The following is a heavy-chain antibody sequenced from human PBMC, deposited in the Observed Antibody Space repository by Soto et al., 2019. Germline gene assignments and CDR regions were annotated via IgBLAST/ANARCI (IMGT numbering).Heavy chain of an antibody. CDR3: ATNYGSGSAHFDN. Sequence: QVQLLQSGAEVKKPGSSVKVSCTASGDTFNFYTISWVRQAPGQGPEWMGRIIPMLGMSNYAQNFQGRVTXXXDXXTSTAYMELSSLRSEDTALYYCATNYGSGSAHFDNWGQGTLVTVSS. CDR1: GDTFNFYT. J-gene: IGHJ4*02. D-gene: IGHD3-10*01. CDR2: IIPMLGMS. V-gene: IGHV1-69*02.